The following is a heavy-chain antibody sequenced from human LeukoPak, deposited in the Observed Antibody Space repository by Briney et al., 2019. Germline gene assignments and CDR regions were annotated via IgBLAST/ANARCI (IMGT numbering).Heavy chain of an antibody. CDR2: ISYDGSNK. D-gene: IGHD2-21*02. CDR3: TTPEYCGGDCYDDY. V-gene: IGHV3-30*03. Sequence: GRSLRLSCAASGFTFSSYGMHWVRQAPGKGLEWVAVISYDGSNKYYADSVKGRFTISRDNSKNTLYLQMNSLRAEDTAVYYCTTPEYCGGDCYDDYWGQGTLVTVSS. J-gene: IGHJ4*02. CDR1: GFTFSSYG.